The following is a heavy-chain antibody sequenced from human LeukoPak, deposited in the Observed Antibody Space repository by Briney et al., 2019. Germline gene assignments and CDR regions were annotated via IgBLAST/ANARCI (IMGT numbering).Heavy chain of an antibody. V-gene: IGHV4-59*01. D-gene: IGHD3-22*01. CDR3: ARGFADSSVPHAFDI. CDR1: GGSIGSYY. CDR2: IYYSGST. Sequence: SETLSLTCTVSGGSIGSYYWSWIRQPPGKGLEWIGYIYYSGSTNYNPSLKSRVTISVDTSKNQFSLKLSSVTAADTAVYYCARGFADSSVPHAFDIWGQGTMVTVSS. J-gene: IGHJ3*02.